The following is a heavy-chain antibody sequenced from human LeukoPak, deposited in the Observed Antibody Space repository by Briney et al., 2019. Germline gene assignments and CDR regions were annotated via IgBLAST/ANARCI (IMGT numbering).Heavy chain of an antibody. CDR2: IYYSGST. V-gene: IGHV4-59*08. D-gene: IGHD3-22*01. CDR3: ARAGYYDSSGYYYEEYYFDY. J-gene: IGHJ4*02. CDR1: GGSSANY. Sequence: PSETLSLTCSVSGGSSANYWSWIRQPPGRGLEWIGYIYYSGSTNSNASLKSRVTIFVDPSKNQFSLRLSSVTAADTAVYYCARAGYYDSSGYYYEEYYFDYWGQGTLVTVSS.